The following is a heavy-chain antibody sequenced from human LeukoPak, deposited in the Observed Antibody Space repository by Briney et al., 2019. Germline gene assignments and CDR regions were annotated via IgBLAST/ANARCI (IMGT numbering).Heavy chain of an antibody. CDR2: IKPDGSEQ. J-gene: IGHJ4*02. Sequence: PGGSLRLSCAASGFTFSSYWMSWVRQAPGRGLEWVANIKPDGSEQYYVDSVKGRFTISRDNAKNSVSLQMNSLRAEDTAVYYCARGQSWAFDYWGQGTLVTVSS. V-gene: IGHV3-7*05. CDR3: ARGQSWAFDY. CDR1: GFTFSSYW. D-gene: IGHD1-26*01.